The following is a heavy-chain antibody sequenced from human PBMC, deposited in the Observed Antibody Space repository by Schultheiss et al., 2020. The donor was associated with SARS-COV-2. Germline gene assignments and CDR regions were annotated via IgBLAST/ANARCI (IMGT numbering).Heavy chain of an antibody. V-gene: IGHV3-48*03. D-gene: IGHD3-3*01. Sequence: GGSLRLSCAASGFTFSSYEMNWVRQAPGKGLEWLSYISRSGSTIYYADSVKGRFTISRDNAKNSLYLQMNSLRAEDTAVYYCARDLGYDFWSGFVDYWGQGTLVTVSS. CDR1: GFTFSSYE. CDR2: ISRSGSTI. CDR3: ARDLGYDFWSGFVDY. J-gene: IGHJ4*02.